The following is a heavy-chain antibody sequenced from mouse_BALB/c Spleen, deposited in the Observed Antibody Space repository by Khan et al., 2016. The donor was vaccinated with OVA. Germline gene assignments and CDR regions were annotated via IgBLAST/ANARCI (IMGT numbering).Heavy chain of an antibody. Sequence: QVQLQQSGPGLVAPSQSLSITCTISGFPLTSYGVHWVRQPPGKGLEWLVVIWSDGSTTYNSALKSRLTISKDNSKNQVFLKMNSLQTDDTAVYFCARQPYYHYNIMDYWGQGTSVTVSS. J-gene: IGHJ4*01. CDR2: IWSDGST. V-gene: IGHV2-6-1*01. CDR1: GFPLTSYG. D-gene: IGHD2-10*01. CDR3: ARQPYYHYNIMDY.